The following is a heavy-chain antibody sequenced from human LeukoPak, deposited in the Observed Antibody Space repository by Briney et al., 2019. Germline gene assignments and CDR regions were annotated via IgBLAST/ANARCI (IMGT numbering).Heavy chain of an antibody. CDR1: GFTFSSFA. V-gene: IGHV3-66*01. D-gene: IGHD4-17*01. Sequence: PGGSLRLSCEASGFTFSSFAMTWVRQAPGKGLEWVSVIYSGGTTNYADSVKGRFTVYRDNSKNTLYLQMNSLRAEDTAVYYCASKLTSGYWGQGTLVTVSS. CDR2: IYSGGTT. J-gene: IGHJ4*02. CDR3: ASKLTSGY.